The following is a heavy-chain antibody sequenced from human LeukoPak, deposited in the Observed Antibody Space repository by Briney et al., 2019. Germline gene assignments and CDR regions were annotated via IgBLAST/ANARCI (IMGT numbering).Heavy chain of an antibody. CDR1: GFTFSSYW. D-gene: IGHD2-2*02. V-gene: IGHV3-7*01. CDR3: ARDSGYCSSTSCYTRVDWFDP. Sequence: GGSLRLSCAASGFTFSSYWMSWVRQAPGKGLEWVANIKQDGSEKYYVDSVKGRFTISRDNAKNSLYLQMNSLRAKDTAVYYCARDSGYCSSTSCYTRVDWFDPWGQGTLVTVSS. CDR2: IKQDGSEK. J-gene: IGHJ5*02.